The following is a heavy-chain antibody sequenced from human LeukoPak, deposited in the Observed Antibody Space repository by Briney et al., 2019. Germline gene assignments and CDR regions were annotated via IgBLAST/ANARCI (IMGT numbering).Heavy chain of an antibody. J-gene: IGHJ4*02. CDR2: INPNSGGT. CDR3: ARNSPFGEFPFRY. CDR1: GYTFTGYY. Sequence: GASVKLSCKASGYTFTGYYMHWVRQAPGQGLEWMGRINPNSGGTNYAQKFQGRVTMTRDTSISTAYMELSRLRSDDTAVYYCARNSPFGEFPFRYWGQGTLVTVSS. D-gene: IGHD3-10*01. V-gene: IGHV1-2*06.